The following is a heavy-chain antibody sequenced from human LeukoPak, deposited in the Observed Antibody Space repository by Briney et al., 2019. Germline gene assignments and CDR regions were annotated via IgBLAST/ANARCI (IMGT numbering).Heavy chain of an antibody. V-gene: IGHV4-39*01. J-gene: IGHJ4*02. D-gene: IGHD6-13*01. CDR2: VGHSGTT. CDR3: ATLRQRYTSGWSYYFDS. Sequence: SETLSLTCTVSGVSITSSPSFWGWIRQSPGKGLEWIGSVGHSGTTYYKSSLKSRVTMSVDSTKNQFSLNLRSVIAADAAVYYCATLRQRYTSGWSYYFDSWGQGALVTVSS. CDR1: GVSITSSPSF.